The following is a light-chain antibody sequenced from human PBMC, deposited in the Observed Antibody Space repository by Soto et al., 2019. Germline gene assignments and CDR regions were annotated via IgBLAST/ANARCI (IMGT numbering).Light chain of an antibody. V-gene: IGLV2-23*01. CDR2: EDT. J-gene: IGLJ1*01. CDR3: CSYAGSSTYV. CDR1: SSDVGNYDL. Sequence: SALTQRASVSGSPGQSISSSCTGTSSDVGNYDLVSWYQQHPGKASRLMIYEDTKRPSGVTYRFSGSKSGNTASLAISGLQAEDEADYYCCSYAGSSTYVCGTGTKGTVL.